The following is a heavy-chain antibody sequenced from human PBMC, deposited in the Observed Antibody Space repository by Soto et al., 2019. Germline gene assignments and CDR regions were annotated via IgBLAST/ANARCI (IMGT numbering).Heavy chain of an antibody. J-gene: IGHJ4*02. D-gene: IGHD2-21*01. CDR1: GYTFTSYA. V-gene: IGHV1-3*05. CDR2: INDGNGNT. CDR3: ARGGEPIDY. Sequence: QVQLVQSGAEEKKPGASVKVSCKASGYTFTSYAMHWVRQAPGQRLEWMGWINDGNGNTKYSQKFQGRVTITRDTSASTAYMELSSRRSEDTAVYYCARGGEPIDYWGQGTLVTVSS.